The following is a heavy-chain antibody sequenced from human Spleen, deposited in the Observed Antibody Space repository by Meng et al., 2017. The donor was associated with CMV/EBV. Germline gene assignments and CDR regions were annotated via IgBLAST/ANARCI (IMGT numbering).Heavy chain of an antibody. D-gene: IGHD3-10*01. CDR1: GFTLRSFG. J-gene: IGHJ4*02. CDR3: ARDGPATYYYASGSYDS. Sequence: GGSLRLSCAASGFTLRSFGMHWVRQAPGKGLEWVANIKQDGSEKHYVDSVKGRFTISRDSAKNSIYLQMNSLRAEDTAVYYCARDGPATYYYASGSYDSWGQGTLVTVSS. CDR2: IKQDGSEK. V-gene: IGHV3-7*01.